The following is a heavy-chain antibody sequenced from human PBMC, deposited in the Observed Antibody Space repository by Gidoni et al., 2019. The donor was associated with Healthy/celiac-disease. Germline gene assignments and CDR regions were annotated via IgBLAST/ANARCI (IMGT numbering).Heavy chain of an antibody. CDR2: IYYSGST. V-gene: IGHV4-39*01. J-gene: IGHJ4*02. Sequence: QLQLQESGPGLVKPSETLSLTCTVSVGSISSSSYYWGWIRQPPGKGLEWIGSIYYSGSTYYNPSIKSRVTISVDTSKNQFSLKLSSVTAADTAVYYCARLAHIDWNYYGSDYWGQGTLVTVSS. D-gene: IGHD3-10*01. CDR1: VGSISSSSYY. CDR3: ARLAHIDWNYYGSDY.